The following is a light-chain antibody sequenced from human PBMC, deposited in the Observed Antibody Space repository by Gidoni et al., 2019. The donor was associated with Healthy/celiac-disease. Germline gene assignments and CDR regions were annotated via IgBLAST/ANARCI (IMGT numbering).Light chain of an antibody. CDR2: KVS. CDR1: QSLVYSDGNTY. CDR3: MQGTHWPST. Sequence: DVVMTQSPLSLPVTLGQPASISCRSSQSLVYSDGNTYLNWFQQRPGQSPRRLISKVSNRDSGVPDRFSGSGSGTDFTLKISRVEAEDVGVYYCMQGTHWPSTFGQGTKVEIK. J-gene: IGKJ1*01. V-gene: IGKV2-30*01.